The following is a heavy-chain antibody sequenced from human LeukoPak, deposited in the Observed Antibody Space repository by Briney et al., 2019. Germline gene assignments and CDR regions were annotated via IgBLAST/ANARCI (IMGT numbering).Heavy chain of an antibody. Sequence: SETLSLTCTVSGGSISSGDYSWSWIRQPPGKGLEWIGYIYYSGSTYYNPSLKSRVTISVDTSKNQFSLKLSSVTAADTAVYYCARVGPYDFWSGYHAASFDYWGQGTLVTVSS. CDR1: GGSISSGDYS. CDR2: IYYSGST. V-gene: IGHV4-30-4*01. CDR3: ARVGPYDFWSGYHAASFDY. J-gene: IGHJ4*02. D-gene: IGHD3-3*01.